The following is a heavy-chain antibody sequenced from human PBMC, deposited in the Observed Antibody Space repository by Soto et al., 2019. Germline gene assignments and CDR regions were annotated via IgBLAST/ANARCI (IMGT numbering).Heavy chain of an antibody. CDR1: GYTFTSYD. Sequence: GASVKVSCKASGYTFTSYDINWVRQATGQGLEWMGWMNPNSGNTGYAQKFQGRVTMTRNTSISTAHMELSSLRSEDTAVYYCARAREVTIFGVVISSIYYYGMDVWGQGTTVTVSS. CDR2: MNPNSGNT. CDR3: ARAREVTIFGVVISSIYYYGMDV. V-gene: IGHV1-8*01. J-gene: IGHJ6*02. D-gene: IGHD3-3*01.